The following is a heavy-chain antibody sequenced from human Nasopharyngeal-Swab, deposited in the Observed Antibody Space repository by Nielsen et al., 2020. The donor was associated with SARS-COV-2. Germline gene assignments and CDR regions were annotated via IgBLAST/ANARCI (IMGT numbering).Heavy chain of an antibody. V-gene: IGHV3-23*01. CDR2: VSGSGGTT. Sequence: WIRQPPGKGLEWVPGVSGSGGTTKYADSVKGRFTISRDNSKNKLYLQMHSLRVEDTAVYYCAKDRYCSGGACYFSGFDYWGLGTLVTVSS. D-gene: IGHD2-15*01. J-gene: IGHJ4*02. CDR3: AKDRYCSGGACYFSGFDY.